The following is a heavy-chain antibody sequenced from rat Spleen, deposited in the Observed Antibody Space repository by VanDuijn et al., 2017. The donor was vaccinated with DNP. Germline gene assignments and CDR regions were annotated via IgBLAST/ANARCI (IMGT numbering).Heavy chain of an antibody. J-gene: IGHJ2*01. CDR1: GFTFSDYY. CDR2: IRYDGGTT. CDR3: ARWNSGHFDY. D-gene: IGHD4-3*01. Sequence: EVQLVESGGGLVQPGRSLKLSCAASGFTFSDYYMAWVRQVPTKGLEWVAYIRYDGGTTYYGDSVKGRFTISRDNAKNTLYLQMNSLRSEDMATYYCARWNSGHFDYWGQGVMVTVSS. V-gene: IGHV5-22*01.